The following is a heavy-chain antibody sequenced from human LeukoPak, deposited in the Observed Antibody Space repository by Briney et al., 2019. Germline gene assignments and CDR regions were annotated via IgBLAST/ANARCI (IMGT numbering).Heavy chain of an antibody. CDR3: ATGPSSIAAAGTPYYYYMDV. CDR1: GYTFTSYG. J-gene: IGHJ6*03. V-gene: IGHV1-18*01. D-gene: IGHD6-13*01. Sequence: ASVKVSCKASGYTFTSYGISWVRQAPGQGLEWMGWISAYNGNTNYAQKLQGRVTMTTDTSTSTAYMELRSLRSEDTAVYYCATGPSSIAAAGTPYYYYMDVWGKGTTVTVSS. CDR2: ISAYNGNT.